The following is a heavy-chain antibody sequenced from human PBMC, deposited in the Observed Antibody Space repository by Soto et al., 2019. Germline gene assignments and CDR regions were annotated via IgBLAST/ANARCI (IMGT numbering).Heavy chain of an antibody. D-gene: IGHD3-22*01. CDR3: ARDTKMLAPLIYMDH. Sequence: GGSLRLSCAASGFTFNIYSMNWVRQAPGKGLEWVSSISSRGSNIDYADSVKGRFTISRDNANNSLYLQMNNLSADDTAVYYCARDTKMLAPLIYMDHWGRGTLVTVSS. CDR1: GFTFNIYS. CDR2: ISSRGSNI. J-gene: IGHJ4*02. V-gene: IGHV3-21*01.